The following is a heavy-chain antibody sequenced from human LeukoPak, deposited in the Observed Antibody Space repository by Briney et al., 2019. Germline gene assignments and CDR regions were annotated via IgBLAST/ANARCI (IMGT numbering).Heavy chain of an antibody. J-gene: IGHJ6*02. Sequence: GGSLRLPCAASGFTVSSNYMSWVRQAPGKGLEWVSVIYSGGSTYYADSVKGRFTISRDDSKNTLYLQMNSLRAEDTAVYYCARDYPVGQQLVYYYYGMDVWGQGTTVTVSS. CDR2: IYSGGST. V-gene: IGHV3-66*01. CDR1: GFTVSSNY. CDR3: ARDYPVGQQLVYYYYGMDV. D-gene: IGHD6-13*01.